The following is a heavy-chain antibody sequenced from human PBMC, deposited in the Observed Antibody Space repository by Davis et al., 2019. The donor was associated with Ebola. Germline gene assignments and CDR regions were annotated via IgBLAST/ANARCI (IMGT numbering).Heavy chain of an antibody. D-gene: IGHD6-13*01. CDR1: GFPFGSNW. V-gene: IGHV3-74*01. J-gene: IGHJ4*02. CDR3: AIIGYSRTYDRWDY. Sequence: HTGGSLRLSCAASGFPFGSNWMHWVRHAPGKGLVWVARIRSDGSSTNYADSVKGRFTVSRDSSKDTVYLQMNSLRAEDTAFYYCAIIGYSRTYDRWDYWGQGTLVTVSS. CDR2: IRSDGSST.